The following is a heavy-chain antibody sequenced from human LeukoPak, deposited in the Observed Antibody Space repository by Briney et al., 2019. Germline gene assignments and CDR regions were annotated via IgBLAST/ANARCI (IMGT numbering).Heavy chain of an antibody. J-gene: IGHJ6*03. CDR3: ARGVGYDFWSGYYASDYYYYYYMDV. CDR1: GGSFRGYY. V-gene: IGHV4-34*01. CDR2: INHSGST. Sequence: SETLSLTCAVYGGSFRGYYWRWIRQPPGKGLEWIGEINHSGSTNYNPSLKSRVTISVDTSKNQFSLKLSSVTAADTAVYYCARGVGYDFWSGYYASDYYYYYYMDVWGKGTTVTVSS. D-gene: IGHD3-3*01.